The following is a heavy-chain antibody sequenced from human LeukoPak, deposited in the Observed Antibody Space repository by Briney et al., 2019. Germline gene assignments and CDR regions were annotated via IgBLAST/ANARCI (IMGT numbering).Heavy chain of an antibody. CDR1: GGTFSSYA. CDR3: ASHAMVRGVISLYYYYMDV. D-gene: IGHD3-10*01. CDR2: IIPILGIA. Sequence: ASVKVSCKASGGTFSSYAISWVRQAPGQGLEWMGSIIPILGIANYAQKFQGRVTITADKSTSTAYMELSSLRSEDTAVYYCASHAMVRGVISLYYYYMDVWGKGTTVTVSS. V-gene: IGHV1-69*04. J-gene: IGHJ6*03.